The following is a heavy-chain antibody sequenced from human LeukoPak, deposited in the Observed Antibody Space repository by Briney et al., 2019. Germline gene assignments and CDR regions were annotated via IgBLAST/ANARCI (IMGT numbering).Heavy chain of an antibody. Sequence: GGSLRLSCAVSGFRFGSDWMSWVRQAPGKGLEWVANISPDGSEKFYVDAVKGRFIISRDNGKNSPYLQLNSLRADDTAVYYCARYYDPPVGDAFDLWGQGTMVTVSS. J-gene: IGHJ3*01. D-gene: IGHD3-16*01. V-gene: IGHV3-7*01. CDR3: ARYYDPPVGDAFDL. CDR2: ISPDGSEK. CDR1: GFRFGSDW.